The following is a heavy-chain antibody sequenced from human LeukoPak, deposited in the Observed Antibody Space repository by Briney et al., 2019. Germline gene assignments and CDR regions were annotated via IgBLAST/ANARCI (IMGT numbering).Heavy chain of an antibody. CDR3: VKGRSGSSYSPSDS. V-gene: IGHV3-30*04. D-gene: IGHD2-15*01. Sequence: SGGSLRLSCAASGFTFSSYAMHWVRQAPGKGLEWVAVISYEKNEEFYADSVKGRSTISRDSSKNTLYLQMNSLRPEDTAVYYCVKGRSGSSYSPSDSWGQGTLVTVSS. J-gene: IGHJ4*02. CDR2: ISYEKNEE. CDR1: GFTFSSYA.